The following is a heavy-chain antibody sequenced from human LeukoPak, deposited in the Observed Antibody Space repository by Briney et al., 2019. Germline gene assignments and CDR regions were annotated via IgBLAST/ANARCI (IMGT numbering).Heavy chain of an antibody. CDR1: GYTFTGYY. V-gene: IGHV1-2*02. D-gene: IGHD6-6*01. CDR3: ARDIAARTYNLDY. Sequence: ASVKVSCKASGYTFTGYYMHWVRQAPGQGLEWMGWINPNSGGTNYAQKFQGRVTMTRDTSISTAYMELSRLRSDDTAVYYCARDIAARTYNLDYWGQGTLVTVSS. CDR2: INPNSGGT. J-gene: IGHJ4*02.